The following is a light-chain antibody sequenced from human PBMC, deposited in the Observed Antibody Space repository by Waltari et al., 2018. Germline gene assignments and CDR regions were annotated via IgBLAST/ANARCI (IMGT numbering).Light chain of an antibody. CDR3: SSYTSSSTLFYV. J-gene: IGLJ1*01. Sequence: QSALTQPASVSGSPGQSITISCTGTSSDVGGYNYVYWYQQHPGKAPKLMIYDVSNRPSGVSNRFSGSKSGNTASLTISGLQADDEADYYCSSYTSSSTLFYVFGTGTKVTVL. V-gene: IGLV2-14*03. CDR2: DVS. CDR1: SSDVGGYNY.